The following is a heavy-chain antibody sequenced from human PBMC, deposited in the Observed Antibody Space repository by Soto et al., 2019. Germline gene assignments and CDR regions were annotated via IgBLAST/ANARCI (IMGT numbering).Heavy chain of an antibody. D-gene: IGHD3-16*01. Sequence: QVQLQESGPGLVKPSGTLSLNCAVSGGSISRSYWWSWVRQHTGKGLEWIGEIYHSGSTNYNPSLKSRVTISVDKSKNHFSLKLRSVTAADTAVYYCATDVGARLDWGQGTLVTVSS. J-gene: IGHJ4*02. CDR1: GGSISRSYW. V-gene: IGHV4-4*02. CDR2: IYHSGST. CDR3: ATDVGARLD.